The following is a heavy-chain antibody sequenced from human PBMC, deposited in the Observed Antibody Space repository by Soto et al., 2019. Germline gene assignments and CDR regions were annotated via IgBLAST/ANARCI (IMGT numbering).Heavy chain of an antibody. Sequence: EVQLLESGGGLVQPGGSLRLSCAASGVTFSSYAMSWVRQAPGKGLEWVSAISGSRGSTYYADSVKGRFTISRDNSKNTLYLQMNSLRAEDTAVYYCAKDRASYYDSSGYKVAPFDYWGQGTLVTVSS. J-gene: IGHJ4*02. D-gene: IGHD3-22*01. V-gene: IGHV3-23*01. CDR1: GVTFSSYA. CDR3: AKDRASYYDSSGYKVAPFDY. CDR2: ISGSRGST.